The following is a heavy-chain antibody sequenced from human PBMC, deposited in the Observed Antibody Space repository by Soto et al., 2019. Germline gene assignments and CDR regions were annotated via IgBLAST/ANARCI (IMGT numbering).Heavy chain of an antibody. V-gene: IGHV3-9*01. CDR3: ARDEFSVATISFGAFDI. Sequence: EVQLVESGGGLVQPGRSLRLSCAASGFTFHDHAMHWVRQAPGKGLEWVSGISWNSGYLGYADSVKGRFTISRDNAKNSLYLQMNSLRAEDTASYFCARDEFSVATISFGAFDIWGQGTMVTVSS. J-gene: IGHJ3*02. CDR2: ISWNSGYL. D-gene: IGHD5-12*01. CDR1: GFTFHDHA.